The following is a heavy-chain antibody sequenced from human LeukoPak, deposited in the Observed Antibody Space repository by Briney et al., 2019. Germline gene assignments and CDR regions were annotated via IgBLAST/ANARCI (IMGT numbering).Heavy chain of an antibody. CDR2: IYTSGST. D-gene: IGHD3-22*01. J-gene: IGHJ4*02. CDR3: ARGREDYYDSSGFDY. Sequence: SETLSLTCTVSGGSISSSSYYWGWIRQPAGKGLEWIGRIYTSGSTNYNPSLKSRVTISVDTSKNQFSLKLSSVTAADTAVYYCARGREDYYDSSGFDYWGQGTLVTVSS. CDR1: GGSISSSSYY. V-gene: IGHV4-61*02.